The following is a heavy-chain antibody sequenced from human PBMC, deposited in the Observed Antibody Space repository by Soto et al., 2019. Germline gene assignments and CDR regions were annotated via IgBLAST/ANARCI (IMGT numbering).Heavy chain of an antibody. CDR3: ARRGRD. CDR2: IHQSGGI. V-gene: IGHV4-34*01. J-gene: IGHJ4*02. Sequence: QEQLHQWGAGLLKPSETLSLTCAVNRGSFSGYSWSWTRQPPGKGLEWIGEIHQSGGINYNPSLKSRVTISVDTSKNEYSLRLTSVTAADTAMYYCARRGRDWGQGTLVTVSS. D-gene: IGHD3-16*01. CDR1: RGSFSGYS.